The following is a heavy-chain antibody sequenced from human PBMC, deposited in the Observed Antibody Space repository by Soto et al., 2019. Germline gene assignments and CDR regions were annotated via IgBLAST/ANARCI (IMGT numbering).Heavy chain of an antibody. J-gene: IGHJ5*02. CDR2: IYYSGST. D-gene: IGHD6-19*01. V-gene: IGHV4-59*01. Sequence: SETLSLTCTVSGCSISSYYWSWIRQPPGKGLEWIGYIYYSGSTNYNPSLKSRVTISVDTSKNQFSLKLSSVTAADTAVYYCARDLGSGWLNWFDPWGQGTLVTVSS. CDR1: GCSISSYY. CDR3: ARDLGSGWLNWFDP.